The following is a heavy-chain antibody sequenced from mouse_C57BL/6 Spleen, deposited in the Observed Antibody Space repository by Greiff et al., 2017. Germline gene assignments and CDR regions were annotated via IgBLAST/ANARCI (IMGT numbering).Heavy chain of an antibody. CDR1: GYTFTDYY. Sequence: EVQLQQSGPVLVKPGASVKMSCKASGYTFTDYYMNWVKQSHGKSLEWIGVINPYNGGTSYNQKFKGKATLTVDKSSSTAYMELNSLTSDDSAVYYCARQGGSSGYFDYWGQGTTLTVSS. D-gene: IGHD3-2*02. CDR2: INPYNGGT. V-gene: IGHV1-19*01. J-gene: IGHJ2*01. CDR3: ARQGGSSGYFDY.